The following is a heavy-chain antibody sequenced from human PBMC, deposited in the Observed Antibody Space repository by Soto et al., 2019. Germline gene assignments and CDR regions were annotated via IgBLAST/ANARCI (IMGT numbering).Heavy chain of an antibody. CDR1: GGSISSGDYY. CDR3: ARARESRDGYNSPFDY. V-gene: IGHV4-30-4*01. J-gene: IGHJ4*02. D-gene: IGHD5-12*01. CDR2: IYYSGST. Sequence: SETLSLTCTVSGGSISSGDYYWSWIRQPPGKGLEWIGYIYYSGSTYYNPSLKSRVTISVDTSKNQFSLKLSSVTAADTAVYYCARARESRDGYNSPFDYWGQGTLVTV.